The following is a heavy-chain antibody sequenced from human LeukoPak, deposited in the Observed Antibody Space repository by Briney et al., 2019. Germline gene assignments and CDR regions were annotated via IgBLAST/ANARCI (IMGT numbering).Heavy chain of an antibody. J-gene: IGHJ4*02. CDR3: ARHLTSYSSSWYPQFDY. CDR2: IYYSGST. CDR1: GGSISSSSYY. D-gene: IGHD6-13*01. Sequence: SETLSLTCTVSGGSISSSSYYWGWIRQPPGKGLEWVGTIYYSGSTYYNPSLKSRVTISVDTPKNQFSLKLNSVTAADTAVYYCARHLTSYSSSWYPQFDYWGQGTLVTVSS. V-gene: IGHV4-39*01.